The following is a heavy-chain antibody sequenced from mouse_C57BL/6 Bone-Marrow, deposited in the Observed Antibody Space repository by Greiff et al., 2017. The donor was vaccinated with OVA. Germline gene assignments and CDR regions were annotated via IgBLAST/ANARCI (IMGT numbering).Heavy chain of an antibody. J-gene: IGHJ3*01. CDR1: GYTFTSYW. CDR3: AIYYDYRFAY. V-gene: IGHV1-69*01. Sequence: QVQLQQPGAELVMPGASVKLSCKASGYTFTSYWMHWVKQRPGQGLEWIGEIDPSDSYTNYNQKFQGKSTLTVDNSSSTAYMQLSSLTSEDSAVYYCAIYYDYRFAYWGQGTLVTVSA. CDR2: IDPSDSYT. D-gene: IGHD2-4*01.